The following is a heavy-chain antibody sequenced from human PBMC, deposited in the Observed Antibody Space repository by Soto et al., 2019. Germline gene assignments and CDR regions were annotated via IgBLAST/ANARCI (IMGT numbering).Heavy chain of an antibody. CDR3: AKQESGSYFLY. D-gene: IGHD1-26*01. J-gene: IGHJ4*01. Sequence: PGGSLRLSCAASVFTFSSYGMHWVRQAPGKGLEWVAVISYDGNSKYYGDSVKGRFAISRDNSKNTLYLQMNSLREEDTAVYSCAKQESGSYFLYWGRGTLVTVSS. CDR1: VFTFSSYG. CDR2: ISYDGNSK. V-gene: IGHV3-30*18.